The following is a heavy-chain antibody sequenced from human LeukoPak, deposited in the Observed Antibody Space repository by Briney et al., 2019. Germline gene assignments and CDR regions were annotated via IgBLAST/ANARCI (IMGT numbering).Heavy chain of an antibody. CDR1: GYTFTSYD. J-gene: IGHJ4*02. Sequence: ASVKVSCKASGYTFTSYDINWVRQATGQGLGWMGWMNPNSGNTGYAQKFQGRVTVTRNTSISTVYMELSSLRSEDTALYYCARGTTGYSSGWYGIRWGQGTLVTVSS. V-gene: IGHV1-8*01. CDR2: MNPNSGNT. D-gene: IGHD6-19*01. CDR3: ARGTTGYSSGWYGIR.